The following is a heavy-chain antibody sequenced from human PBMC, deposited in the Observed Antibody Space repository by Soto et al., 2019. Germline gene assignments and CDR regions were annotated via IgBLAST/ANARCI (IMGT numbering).Heavy chain of an antibody. CDR3: AILLELEYSGYDYVDY. J-gene: IGHJ4*02. D-gene: IGHD5-12*01. Sequence: QVQLQQWGAGLLKPSETLSLTCAVYGGPFSGYYWSWIRQPPGKGLEWIGEINHSGSTNYNPSLKGRVTISVDTSKTQFSLRLSSVTAADTAMYYCAILLELEYSGYDYVDYWGQGTLVTVSS. V-gene: IGHV4-34*01. CDR1: GGPFSGYY. CDR2: INHSGST.